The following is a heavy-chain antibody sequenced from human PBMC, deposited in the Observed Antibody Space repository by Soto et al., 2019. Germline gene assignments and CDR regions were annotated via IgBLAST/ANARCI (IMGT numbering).Heavy chain of an antibody. CDR1: GYTFTSYG. J-gene: IGHJ6*02. D-gene: IGHD4-17*01. CDR3: ARDSSYGDYSYYYYGMDV. CDR2: ISAYNGNT. Sequence: ASVKVSCKASGYTFTSYGISWVRQAPGQGLEWMGWISAYNGNTNYAQKLQGRVTMTTDTSTSTAYMELRSLRSDDTAVYYCARDSSYGDYSYYYYGMDVWGQGTTVTVS. V-gene: IGHV1-18*04.